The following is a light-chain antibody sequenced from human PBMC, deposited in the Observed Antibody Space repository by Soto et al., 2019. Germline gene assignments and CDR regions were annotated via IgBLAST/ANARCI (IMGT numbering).Light chain of an antibody. CDR2: GAS. Sequence: IVLTQSAGTLSLSPGERATLSYRASQSVSNNYLAWYQQEPGQPPLLLFYGASNRATVIPDRFSGSGSGTVFTLTISILEPEDFAVYYCQQYGSSGTFGQGTKVDIK. J-gene: IGKJ1*01. CDR3: QQYGSSGT. CDR1: QSVSNNY. V-gene: IGKV3-20*01.